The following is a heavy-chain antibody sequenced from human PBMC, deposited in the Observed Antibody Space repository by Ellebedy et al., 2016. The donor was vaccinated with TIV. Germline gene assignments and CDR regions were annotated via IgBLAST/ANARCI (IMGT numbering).Heavy chain of an antibody. CDR2: ISGSGGST. V-gene: IGHV3-23*01. CDR3: AKDPQGGGSGWLDNWFDP. D-gene: IGHD6-19*01. J-gene: IGHJ5*02. CDR1: GFTFSNAW. Sequence: GESLKISCAASGFTFSNAWMGWVRQAPGKGLEWVSAISGSGGSTYYADAVKGRFTISRDNTKNTLYLQMNSLRAEDTAVYYCAKDPQGGGSGWLDNWFDPWGQGTLVTVSS.